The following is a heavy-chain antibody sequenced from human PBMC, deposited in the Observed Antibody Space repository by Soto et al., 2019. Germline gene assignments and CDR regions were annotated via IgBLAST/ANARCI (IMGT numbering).Heavy chain of an antibody. V-gene: IGHV3-23*01. Sequence: EGSLRLSCSASGFTFSTSAMTWVRQAPGKGLDWVSSINDRGGTTYYADSVKGRFAISRDNSKNTLYLQMNSLRAEDTAVYYCAKGGLWFFDYWGQGALVTVSS. J-gene: IGHJ4*02. CDR3: AKGGLWFFDY. CDR1: GFTFSTSA. D-gene: IGHD3-10*01. CDR2: INDRGGTT.